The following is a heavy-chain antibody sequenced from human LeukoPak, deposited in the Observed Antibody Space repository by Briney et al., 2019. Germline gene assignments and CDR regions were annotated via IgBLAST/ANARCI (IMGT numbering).Heavy chain of an antibody. V-gene: IGHV4-59*08. J-gene: IGHJ6*03. D-gene: IGHD2-2*01. CDR3: ATEVVPPYYYYYMDV. CDR2: IHYSGGIT. Sequence: SETLSLTCTVSGGSISSYYWSWIRQPPGKGLEWIGYIHYSGGITYYNPSLKSRVTISVDTSKNQFSLSLSSVTAADTAVYYCATEVVPPYYYYYMDVWGKGTTVTVSS. CDR1: GGSISSYY.